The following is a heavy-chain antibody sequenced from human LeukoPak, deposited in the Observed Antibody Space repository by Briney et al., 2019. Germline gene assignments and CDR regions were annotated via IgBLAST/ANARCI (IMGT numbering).Heavy chain of an antibody. CDR3: ARIAFDSSGYYLYYFDY. D-gene: IGHD3-22*01. CDR2: IKQDGSEK. CDR1: GFTFSNYW. J-gene: IGHJ4*02. V-gene: IGHV3-7*03. Sequence: PGGSLRLSCAASGFTFSNYWMTWVRQAPGKGLECVADIKQDGSEKYYVDSVKGRFTVSRDNAENSLYLQMNSLRAEDTALYHCARIAFDSSGYYLYYFDYWGQGTLVTVSS.